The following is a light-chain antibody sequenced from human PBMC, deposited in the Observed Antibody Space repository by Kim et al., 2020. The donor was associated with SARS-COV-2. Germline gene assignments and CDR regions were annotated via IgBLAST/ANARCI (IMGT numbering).Light chain of an antibody. J-gene: IGKJ5*01. CDR3: QQPSS. CDR2: DAS. Sequence: EIVLRQSPATLSLSPGERATLSCRASQSVSSYLAWYQQKPGQAPWLLIYDASKRAIGIPARFSGSGSGTDYTRTISRLEPEDSAVYFCQQPSSFGQGTRLELK. CDR1: QSVSSY. V-gene: IGKV3-11*01.